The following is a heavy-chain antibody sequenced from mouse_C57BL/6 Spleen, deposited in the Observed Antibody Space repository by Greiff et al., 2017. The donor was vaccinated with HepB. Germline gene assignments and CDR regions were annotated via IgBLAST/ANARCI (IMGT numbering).Heavy chain of an antibody. CDR1: GYTFTSYW. Sequence: QVQLQQPGAELVRPGSSVKLSCKASGYTFTSYWMHWVKQRPIQGLEWIGNIDPSDSETHYNQKFKDKATLTVDKSSSTAYMQLSSLTSEDSAVYYCAIYYYYGSSYAWFAYWGQGTLVTVSA. V-gene: IGHV1-52*01. CDR3: AIYYYYGSSYAWFAY. J-gene: IGHJ3*01. CDR2: IDPSDSET. D-gene: IGHD1-1*01.